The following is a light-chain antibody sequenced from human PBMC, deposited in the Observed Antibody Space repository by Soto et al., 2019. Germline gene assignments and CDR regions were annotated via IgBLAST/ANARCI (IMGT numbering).Light chain of an antibody. CDR1: QYINTR. V-gene: IGKV3-11*01. CDR2: QTS. Sequence: EIVLTQSPATLSSFPGDRVTLSCRASQYINTRLAWYQNRPGQDPRLLIYQTSIRAAGIPARFSASGSGTDFNLTISEVQTEDFALYECHQRQSWPRTFGQGTKVDIK. J-gene: IGKJ1*01. CDR3: HQRQSWPRT.